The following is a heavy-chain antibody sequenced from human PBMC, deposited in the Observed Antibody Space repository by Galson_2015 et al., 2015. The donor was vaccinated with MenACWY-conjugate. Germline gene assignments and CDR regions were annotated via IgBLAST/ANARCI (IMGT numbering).Heavy chain of an antibody. CDR3: ARDKWGYWFDP. J-gene: IGHJ5*02. V-gene: IGHV4-39*07. D-gene: IGHD7-27*01. CDR2: IHHSETT. CDR1: GGSLYSSDHW. Sequence: ETLSLTCSVSGGSLYSSDHWWGWIRQPPGKGLEWIASIHHSETTHYNPSLKSRVTLSVDTSKNQFSLKLTSATAADTAVYYCARDKWGYWFDPWGQGTRVTVSS.